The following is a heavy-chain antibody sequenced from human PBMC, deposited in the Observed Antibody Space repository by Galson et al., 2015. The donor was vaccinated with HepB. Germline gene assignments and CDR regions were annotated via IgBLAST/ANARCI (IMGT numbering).Heavy chain of an antibody. CDR3: ARVVVWFGDAFSLPPALGMDV. V-gene: IGHV3-7*01. J-gene: IGHJ6*02. CDR1: GFTFSNYW. Sequence: SLRLSCAASGFTFSNYWMSWVRQAPGKGLEWVANIKEDGSGKYYADSVKGRFTISRDNAKNLLYLQINSPSAEDTSVYYCARVVVWFGDAFSLPPALGMDVWGQGTAVTVSS. D-gene: IGHD3-10*01. CDR2: IKEDGSGK.